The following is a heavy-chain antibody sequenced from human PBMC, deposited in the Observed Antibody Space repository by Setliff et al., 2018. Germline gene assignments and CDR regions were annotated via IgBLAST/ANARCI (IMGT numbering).Heavy chain of an antibody. CDR2: INPSSGAT. V-gene: IGHV1-2*06. J-gene: IGHJ3*02. CDR1: GYTFTGYY. CDR3: ARDGGGDSDAFDI. D-gene: IGHD3-16*01. Sequence: ASVKVSCKASGYTFTGYYMYWVRQAPGQGLEWMGRINPSSGATIYAQKFQGRVTMTSDTSISTAYMELGRLRSDNTAVYFCARDGGGDSDAFDIWGQGTMVTVSS.